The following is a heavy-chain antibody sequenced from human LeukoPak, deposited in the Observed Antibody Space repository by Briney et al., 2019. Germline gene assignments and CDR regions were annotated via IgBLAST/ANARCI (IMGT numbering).Heavy chain of an antibody. CDR2: ITGSGDSA. V-gene: IGHV3-23*01. CDR1: GFTFTNYA. J-gene: IGHJ4*02. D-gene: IGHD2-2*01. Sequence: GGSLRLSCAPSGFTFTNYAMSWVRQAPGKGLEWVSSITGSGDSAYYADSVKGRFTISRDNSKDTLYLQMNSLRAEDTARYFCARDAAWRPAADCGQGTLATASS. CDR3: ARDAAWRPAAD.